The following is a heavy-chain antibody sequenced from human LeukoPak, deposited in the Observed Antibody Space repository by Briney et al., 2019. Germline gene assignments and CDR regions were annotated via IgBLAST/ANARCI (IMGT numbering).Heavy chain of an antibody. Sequence: GGSLRLSCTASGFTFGNDWMHWVRQAPGKGLEWVSAISGSGGSTYYADSVKGRFTISRDNSKNTLYLQMNSLRAEDTAVYYCAKGVQVSDAFDIWGQGTMVTVSS. CDR2: ISGSGGST. D-gene: IGHD1-1*01. J-gene: IGHJ3*02. V-gene: IGHV3-23*01. CDR1: GFTFGNDW. CDR3: AKGVQVSDAFDI.